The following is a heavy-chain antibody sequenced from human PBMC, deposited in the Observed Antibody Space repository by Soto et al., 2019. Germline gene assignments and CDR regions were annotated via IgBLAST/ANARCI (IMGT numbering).Heavy chain of an antibody. J-gene: IGHJ3*02. V-gene: IGHV1-18*04. CDR2: ISAYNSDT. D-gene: IGHD3-3*01. Sequence: QVQLVQSGAEVKKPGASVKVSCKASGYTCTSYGISWVRQAPGQGLEWMGWISAYNSDTNYEHKVQGRVTMTTDTSTSTDYMELRSLRSDDTAVYYCARALTIFGMAFDIWGQGTMVTVYS. CDR1: GYTCTSYG. CDR3: ARALTIFGMAFDI.